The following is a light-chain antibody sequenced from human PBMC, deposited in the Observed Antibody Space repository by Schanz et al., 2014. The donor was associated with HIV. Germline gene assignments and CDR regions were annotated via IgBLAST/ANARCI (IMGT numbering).Light chain of an antibody. Sequence: QSVLTQPPSASGTPGQRVTISCSGSSSNIGSNTVNWYQQLPGMAPKLLIYSNDQRPSGVPDRFSGSKSGTSASLAISGLQSEDEADYHCAAWDDSLNGVVFGGGTKLTVL. CDR2: SND. V-gene: IGLV1-44*01. CDR1: SSNIGSNT. CDR3: AAWDDSLNGVV. J-gene: IGLJ2*01.